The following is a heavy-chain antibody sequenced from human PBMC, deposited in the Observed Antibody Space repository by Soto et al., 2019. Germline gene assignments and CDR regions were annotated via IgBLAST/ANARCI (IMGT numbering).Heavy chain of an antibody. D-gene: IGHD5-18*01. Sequence: QVQLVQSGAEVKKPGSSVKVSCKASGGTFSSYAISWVRQAPGQGLEWMGGIIPIFGTANYAQKFQGRVTITADESTSTAYMEMSSLRSEDTAVYYCARADGSWIQDIRAWRGMDVWGQGTTVTVSS. CDR3: ARADGSWIQDIRAWRGMDV. CDR1: GGTFSSYA. CDR2: IIPIFGTA. V-gene: IGHV1-69*01. J-gene: IGHJ6*02.